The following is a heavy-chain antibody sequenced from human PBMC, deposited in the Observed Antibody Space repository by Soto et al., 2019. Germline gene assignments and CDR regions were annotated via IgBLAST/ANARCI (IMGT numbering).Heavy chain of an antibody. CDR3: ARGREEPHLLLWFGEPSIDY. CDR2: INSDGSST. CDR1: GFTFSSYW. Sequence: GGSLRLSCAASGFTFSSYWMHWVRQAPGKGLVWVSRINSDGSSTSYADSVKGRFTISRDNAKNTLYLQMNSLRAEDTAVYYCARGREEPHLLLWFGEPSIDYWGKGTLVTVSP. D-gene: IGHD3-10*01. J-gene: IGHJ4*02. V-gene: IGHV3-74*01.